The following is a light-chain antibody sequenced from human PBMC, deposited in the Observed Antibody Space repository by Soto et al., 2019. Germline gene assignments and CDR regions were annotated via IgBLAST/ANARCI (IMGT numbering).Light chain of an antibody. CDR2: GAS. CDR3: QHHNSYSQT. V-gene: IGKV1-5*01. CDR1: QSIRYY. J-gene: IGKJ1*01. Sequence: DIQLTQSPPTLSASVGDRVTITWRASQSIRYYLAWYQQMPGKAPKLLIYGASSLQSGVPSRFSGSGSGTEFTLTIRSLQPDDFATYFCQHHNSYSQTFGQGTKVEIK.